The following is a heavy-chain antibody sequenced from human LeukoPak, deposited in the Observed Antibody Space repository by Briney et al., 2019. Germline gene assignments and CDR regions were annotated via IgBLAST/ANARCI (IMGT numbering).Heavy chain of an antibody. Sequence: GESLKISCKGSGYSFTSYWIGWVRQMPGKGLEWMGTIYPGDSDTRYSPSFQGQVTISADKSISTAYLQWSSLKASDTAMYYCARLDPYDYVWGSYRLGAFDIWGQGTMVTVSS. V-gene: IGHV5-51*01. J-gene: IGHJ3*02. D-gene: IGHD3-16*02. CDR3: ARLDPYDYVWGSYRLGAFDI. CDR1: GYSFTSYW. CDR2: IYPGDSDT.